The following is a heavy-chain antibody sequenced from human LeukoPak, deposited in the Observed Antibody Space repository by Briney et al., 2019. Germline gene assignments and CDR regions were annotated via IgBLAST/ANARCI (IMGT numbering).Heavy chain of an antibody. CDR1: GFTFSSYS. CDR2: ISSSSSYI. V-gene: IGHV3-21*01. D-gene: IGHD3-3*01. CDR3: ARTIFGVVIIPYFDY. Sequence: GGSLRLSCAASGFTFSSYSMNWVRQAPGKGLEWVSSISSSSSYIYYAASVKGRFTISRDNAKNSLYLQMNSLRAEDTAVYYCARTIFGVVIIPYFDYWGQGTLVTVSS. J-gene: IGHJ4*02.